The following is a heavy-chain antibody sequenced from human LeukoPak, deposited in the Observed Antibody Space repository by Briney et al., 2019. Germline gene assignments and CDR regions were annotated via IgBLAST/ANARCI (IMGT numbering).Heavy chain of an antibody. J-gene: IGHJ4*02. CDR3: AREGGYSYGLG. CDR1: GYTFTGHY. Sequence: ASVKVSCKASGYTFTGHYMHWVRQAPGQGLEWMGRINPNSGGTNYAQKFQGRVTMTRDTSIRTAYLELSRLRSDDTAVYYCAREGGYSYGLGWGQGTLVTVSS. V-gene: IGHV1-2*06. CDR2: INPNSGGT. D-gene: IGHD5-18*01.